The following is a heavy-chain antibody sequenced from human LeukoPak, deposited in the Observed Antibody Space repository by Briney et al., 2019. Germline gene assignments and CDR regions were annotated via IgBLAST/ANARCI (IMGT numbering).Heavy chain of an antibody. D-gene: IGHD6-13*01. Sequence: PSETLSLTCAVYGGSFSGYYWSWIRQPPGKGLEWIGVINHSGSTNYNPSLKSRVTISVDTSKNQFSLKLSSVTAADTAVYYCAREAMAAAGTFDYWGQGTLVTVSS. CDR2: INHSGST. CDR3: AREAMAAAGTFDY. CDR1: GGSFSGYY. V-gene: IGHV4-34*01. J-gene: IGHJ4*02.